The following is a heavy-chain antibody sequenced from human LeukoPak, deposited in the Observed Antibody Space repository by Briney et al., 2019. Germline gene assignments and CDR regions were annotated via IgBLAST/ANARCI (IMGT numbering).Heavy chain of an antibody. CDR1: GGSISSYY. CDR3: ARGEMVRGVICDY. J-gene: IGHJ4*02. Sequence: SETLSLTCTVSGGSISSYYWSWIRQPPGKGLEWIGYIYYSGSTNYNPSLKSRVTISVDTSENQFSLKLSSVTAADTAVYYCARGEMVRGVICDYWGQGTLVTVSS. D-gene: IGHD3-10*01. V-gene: IGHV4-59*01. CDR2: IYYSGST.